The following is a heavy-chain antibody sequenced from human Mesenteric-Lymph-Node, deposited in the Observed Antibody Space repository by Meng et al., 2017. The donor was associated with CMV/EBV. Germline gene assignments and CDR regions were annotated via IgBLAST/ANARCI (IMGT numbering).Heavy chain of an antibody. Sequence: SETLSLTCTVSGGSISSSSYFWGRLRQPPGKGLDWIGNFYYSGTAYYSPSLKSRVTMSIDTSKSQFSLRLTSVTAADTAIYYCARTHDYGGRYVPFDYWGQGTPVTVSS. CDR3: ARTHDYGGRYVPFDY. CDR1: GGSISSSSYF. CDR2: FYYSGTA. J-gene: IGHJ4*02. V-gene: IGHV4-39*07. D-gene: IGHD4-23*01.